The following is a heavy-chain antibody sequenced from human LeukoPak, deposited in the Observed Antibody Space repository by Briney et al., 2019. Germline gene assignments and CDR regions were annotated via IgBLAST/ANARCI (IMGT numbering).Heavy chain of an antibody. J-gene: IGHJ6*02. Sequence: PSETLSLTCTVSGGSITSGGYSWSWIRHPPGKGLEWIGYIYHSGSTYYNPSLKSRVTISVDRSKNQFSLKLSSVTAADTAVYYCARGESTVTTQFGMDVWGQGTTVTVSS. CDR3: ARGESTVTTQFGMDV. CDR2: IYHSGST. D-gene: IGHD4-17*01. V-gene: IGHV4-30-2*01. CDR1: GGSITSGGYS.